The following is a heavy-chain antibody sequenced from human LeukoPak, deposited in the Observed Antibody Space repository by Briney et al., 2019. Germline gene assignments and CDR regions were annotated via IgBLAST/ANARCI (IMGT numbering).Heavy chain of an antibody. D-gene: IGHD2/OR15-2a*01. Sequence: SETLSLTCTVSGGSISRGSYYWSWIRQPAGKGLEWIGRIYTSGNTNYNPSLKSRVSISVDTSKNQFSLKLSSVPAADTAVYYCARDSTIVRFYWWGQGTLVTVSS. CDR1: GGSISRGSYY. CDR2: IYTSGNT. V-gene: IGHV4-61*02. CDR3: ARDSTIVRFYW. J-gene: IGHJ4*02.